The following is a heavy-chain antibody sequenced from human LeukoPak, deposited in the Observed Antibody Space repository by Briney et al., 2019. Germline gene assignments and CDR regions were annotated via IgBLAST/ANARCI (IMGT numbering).Heavy chain of an antibody. Sequence: SETLSLTCTVSGGSITSYYRSWIRHTPEKGLEWIVYMYYSGSTKYNPSLKSRVTLSVDTSKNQFSLKLSSVSAADTAVYYCARLPMAVTPHVDHWGQGTLVTVSS. D-gene: IGHD4-23*01. J-gene: IGHJ4*02. V-gene: IGHV4-59*01. CDR3: ARLPMAVTPHVDH. CDR2: MYYSGST. CDR1: GGSITSYY.